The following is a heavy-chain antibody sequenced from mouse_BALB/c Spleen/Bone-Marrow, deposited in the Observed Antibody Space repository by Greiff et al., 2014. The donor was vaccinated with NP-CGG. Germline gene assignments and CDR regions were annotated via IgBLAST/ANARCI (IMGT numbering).Heavy chain of an antibody. D-gene: IGHD2-4*01. CDR2: INVNGDTT. V-gene: IGHV5-6-3*01. CDR1: GFTFSNYG. CDR3: ARGYDYSSWFAY. J-gene: IGHJ3*01. Sequence: EVQLVESGGGLVQPGGSLKLSCAASGFTFSNYGMSWVRQTPDKRLEMIATINVNGDTTYHPDSVKGRFTISRDNVKNTLYLQMSSLKSEDTAMYYCARGYDYSSWFAYWGQGTLVTVPA.